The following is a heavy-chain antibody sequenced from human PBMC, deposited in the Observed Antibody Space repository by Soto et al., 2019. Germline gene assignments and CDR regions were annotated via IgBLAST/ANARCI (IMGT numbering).Heavy chain of an antibody. J-gene: IGHJ4*02. D-gene: IGHD1-20*01. Sequence: EMQLVESGGGLVQPGGSLRLSCVASGLSFRNYWVHWVRQAPGKGLEWVSRINTDGTYTSNADPVKGRFTISRDNAKNTLYLQMNRLRVEDTAVYVCAGVGYDWNGWDWGPGTLVTVSS. CDR1: GLSFRNYW. V-gene: IGHV3-74*01. CDR3: AGVGYDWNGWD. CDR2: INTDGTYT.